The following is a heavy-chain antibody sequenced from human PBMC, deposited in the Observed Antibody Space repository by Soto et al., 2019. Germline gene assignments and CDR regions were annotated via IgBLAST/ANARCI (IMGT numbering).Heavy chain of an antibody. CDR1: GFTFSSYG. J-gene: IGHJ6*02. D-gene: IGHD6-19*01. CDR3: AKGSIGPGEAVAGQTPYYYYGMDV. Sequence: QVQLVESGGGVVQPGRSLRLSCAASGFTFSSYGMHWVRQAPGKGLEWVAVISYDGSNKYYADSVKGRFTISRDNSKNTLYLQMNSLRAEDTAVYYCAKGSIGPGEAVAGQTPYYYYGMDVWGQGTTVTVSS. V-gene: IGHV3-30*18. CDR2: ISYDGSNK.